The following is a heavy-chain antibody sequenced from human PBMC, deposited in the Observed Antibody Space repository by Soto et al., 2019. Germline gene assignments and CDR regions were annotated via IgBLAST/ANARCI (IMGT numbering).Heavy chain of an antibody. V-gene: IGHV4-59*08. CDR2: VYYSGST. D-gene: IGHD6-13*01. CDR3: ARRGRVGIAAPGTRGGYWYFDL. CDR1: GGSISSYY. Sequence: QVQLQESGPGLVKPSETLSLTCTVSGGSISSYYWSWIRQPPGKGLEWIGYVYYSGSTNYNPSLKSRVTISVDPSKNQFSLKLSSVTAADTAVYYCARRGRVGIAAPGTRGGYWYFDLWGRGTLVTVSS. J-gene: IGHJ2*01.